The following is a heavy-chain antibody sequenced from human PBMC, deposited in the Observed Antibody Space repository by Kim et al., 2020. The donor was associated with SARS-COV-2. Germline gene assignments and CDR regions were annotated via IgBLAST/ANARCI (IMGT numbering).Heavy chain of an antibody. V-gene: IGHV3-7*03. Sequence: GGSLRLSCAASGFTFSSYWMSRVRQAPGKGLEWVANIKQDGSEKYYVDSVKGRFTISRDNAKNSLYLQMNSLRAEDTAVYYCARDYGYCSSTSCYTLVAVWDYWGQGTLVTVSS. J-gene: IGHJ4*02. CDR3: ARDYGYCSSTSCYTLVAVWDY. CDR2: IKQDGSEK. CDR1: GFTFSSYW. D-gene: IGHD2-2*02.